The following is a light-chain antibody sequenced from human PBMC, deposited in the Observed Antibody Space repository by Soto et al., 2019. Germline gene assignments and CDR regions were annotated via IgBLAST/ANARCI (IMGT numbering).Light chain of an antibody. CDR1: SSEVGGYNY. CDR3: SSYTSSSTHYV. J-gene: IGLJ1*01. Sequence: QSLLTQPASVSGSPGKSITISCTGTSSEVGGYNYVSWYQQHPGKAPKLMIYDVSNRPSGVSNRFSGSKSGNKASLTIFGLQAEDEADYYCSSYTSSSTHYVFGTGTKVTVL. CDR2: DVS. V-gene: IGLV2-14*01.